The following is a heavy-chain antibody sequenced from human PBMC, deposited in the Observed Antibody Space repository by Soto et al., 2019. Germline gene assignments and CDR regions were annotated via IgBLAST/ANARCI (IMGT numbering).Heavy chain of an antibody. CDR3: VRGPEYSY. Sequence: GSLRLSCAASGFTFSSYWMHWVRQAPGKGLVWVSQISSDGSSTSYADSVRGRFTISRDSAKNTLSLQMNSLRVEDTAVYYCVRGPEYSYWGQGT. CDR2: ISSDGSST. CDR1: GFTFSSYW. V-gene: IGHV3-74*01. J-gene: IGHJ4*02. D-gene: IGHD5-18*01.